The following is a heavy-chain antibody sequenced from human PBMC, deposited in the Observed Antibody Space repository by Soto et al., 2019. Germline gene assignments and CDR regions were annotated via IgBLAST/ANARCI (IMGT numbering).Heavy chain of an antibody. CDR2: INHSGST. CDR1: GGSFSGYY. D-gene: IGHD4-17*01. Sequence: SETLSLTCAVYGGSFSGYYWSWIRQPPGKGLEWIGEINHSGSTNYNPSLKSRVTISVDTSKNQFSLKLSSVTAADTAVYYCARVSGSRHYAHDYWGQGTLVTVSS. J-gene: IGHJ4*02. CDR3: ARVSGSRHYAHDY. V-gene: IGHV4-34*01.